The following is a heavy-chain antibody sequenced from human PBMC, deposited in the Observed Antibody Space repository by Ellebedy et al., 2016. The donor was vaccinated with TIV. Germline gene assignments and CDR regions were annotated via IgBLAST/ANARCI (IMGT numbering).Heavy chain of an antibody. CDR1: GFTFSSYS. CDR2: ISSSSSYI. CDR3: ARQDPSYGMDV. J-gene: IGHJ6*02. Sequence: GGSLRLSXAASGFTFSSYSMNWVRQAPGKGLEWVSSISSSSSYIYYADSVKGRFTISRDNAKNSLYLQMNSLRAEDTAVYYCARQDPSYGMDVWGQGTTVTVSS. V-gene: IGHV3-21*04.